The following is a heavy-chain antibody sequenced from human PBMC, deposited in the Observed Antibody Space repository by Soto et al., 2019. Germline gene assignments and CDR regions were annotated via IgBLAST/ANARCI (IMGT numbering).Heavy chain of an antibody. J-gene: IGHJ4*02. CDR2: ISAHNGNT. V-gene: IGHV1-18*01. Sequence: QVHLVQSGAEVKKPGASVKVSCKGSGYGFTTYGITWVRQAPGQGLEWMAWISAHNGNTNYAQKLQGRLTVTRDTSTGTADMELRSQRSDDTAVYYCARGSYGDYWGQGALVTVSS. CDR1: GYGFTTYG. D-gene: IGHD1-26*01. CDR3: ARGSYGDY.